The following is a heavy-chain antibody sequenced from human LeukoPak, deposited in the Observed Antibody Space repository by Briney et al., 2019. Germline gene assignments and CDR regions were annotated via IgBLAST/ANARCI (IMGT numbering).Heavy chain of an antibody. J-gene: IGHJ2*01. CDR3: ARDAEGGYCSSTSCYPWYFDL. Sequence: PGGSLRLSCAASGFTFSSYSMNWVRQAPGKGLEWFSSISSSSSYIYYADSVKGRFTISRDNAKNSLYLQMNSLRAEDTAVYYCARDAEGGYCSSTSCYPWYFDLWGRGTLVTVSS. CDR2: ISSSSSYI. D-gene: IGHD2-2*03. CDR1: GFTFSSYS. V-gene: IGHV3-21*01.